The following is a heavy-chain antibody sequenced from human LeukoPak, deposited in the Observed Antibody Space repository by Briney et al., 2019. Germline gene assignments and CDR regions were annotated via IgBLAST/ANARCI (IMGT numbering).Heavy chain of an antibody. CDR1: GFTFSSYA. Sequence: PGGSLRLSCAASGFTFSSYAMSWVRQAPGKGLEWVSAISGSGGSTYYADSVKGRFTISRDNSKNTLYLQMNSLRAEDTAVYYCAKDGATYYDFWSGNLGMDIWGQGTTVTVSS. CDR3: AKDGATYYDFWSGNLGMDI. V-gene: IGHV3-23*01. D-gene: IGHD3-3*01. CDR2: ISGSGGST. J-gene: IGHJ6*02.